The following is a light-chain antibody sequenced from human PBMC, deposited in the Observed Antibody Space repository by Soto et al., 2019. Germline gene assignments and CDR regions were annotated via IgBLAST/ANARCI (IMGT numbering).Light chain of an antibody. J-gene: IGKJ1*01. V-gene: IGKV1-39*01. CDR1: QSISTY. CDR2: AAS. CDR3: QQYNSYS. Sequence: DIQMTQSPSSLSASVGDRVTIACRASQSISTYLNWYQQKPGKAPKLLIYAASSLQGGVPSRFSGSGSGTEFTLTISSLQPDDFATYYCQQYNSYSFGQGTKVDI.